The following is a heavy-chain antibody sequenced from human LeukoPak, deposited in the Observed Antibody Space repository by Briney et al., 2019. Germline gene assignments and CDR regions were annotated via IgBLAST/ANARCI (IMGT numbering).Heavy chain of an antibody. CDR3: ARHVSRRHRIAAAGSYYYYGMDV. V-gene: IGHV1-18*01. D-gene: IGHD6-13*01. J-gene: IGHJ6*02. CDR1: GYSFTSYG. Sequence: GASVKVSCKASGYSFTSYGINWVRQAPGQGLEWMGWVSAYNGNTNYAQKLQGRVTMTADTSTSTAYMELSSLRSEDTAVYYCARHVSRRHRIAAAGSYYYYGMDVWGQGTTVTVSS. CDR2: VSAYNGNT.